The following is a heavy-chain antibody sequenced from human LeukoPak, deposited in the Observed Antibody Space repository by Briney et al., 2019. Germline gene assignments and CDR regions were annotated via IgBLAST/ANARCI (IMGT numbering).Heavy chain of an antibody. J-gene: IGHJ4*02. CDR1: GFTFSSYA. CDR2: ITVSGGTT. CDR3: AKDRGGVYYDNWFYFDS. Sequence: GGSLRLSCAASGFTFSSYAMSWVRQAPGKGLEWVSTITVSGGTTHYADSVKGRFTISRDNSKNTLYLQLDRLRAEETAVYFCAKDRGGVYYDNWFYFDSWGQGTLVIVSS. V-gene: IGHV3-23*01. D-gene: IGHD3-16*01.